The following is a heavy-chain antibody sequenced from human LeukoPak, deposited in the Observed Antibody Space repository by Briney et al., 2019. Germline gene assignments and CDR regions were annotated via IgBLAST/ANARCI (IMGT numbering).Heavy chain of an antibody. CDR3: TTYGLGRKFDY. CDR1: GFTFSDHD. Sequence: PGGSLRLSCAASGFTFSDHDMDWVRQAPGKGLEWVGRIESKTDGGTTDYAAPVKGRFTISRDDSTNTLYLQMNSLKSEDTAVYYCTTYGLGRKFDYWGQGILVTVSS. CDR2: IESKTDGGTT. D-gene: IGHD3-10*01. V-gene: IGHV3-15*04. J-gene: IGHJ4*02.